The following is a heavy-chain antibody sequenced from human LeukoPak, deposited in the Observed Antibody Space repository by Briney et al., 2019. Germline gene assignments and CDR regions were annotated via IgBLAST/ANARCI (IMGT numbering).Heavy chain of an antibody. CDR3: ARQGGWGGALSFFDS. V-gene: IGHV4-39*01. D-gene: IGHD3-16*01. CDR1: GVSITTTSYY. Sequence: SETLSLTCTVSGVSITTTSYYWGWTRQTPGKGLEWIGSMLYRGSTYYSPSLRSRVIISVDASKNHFFLTLSAVTAADTAVYYCARQGGWGGALSFFDSWGQGTLVTVSS. CDR2: MLYRGST. J-gene: IGHJ4*02.